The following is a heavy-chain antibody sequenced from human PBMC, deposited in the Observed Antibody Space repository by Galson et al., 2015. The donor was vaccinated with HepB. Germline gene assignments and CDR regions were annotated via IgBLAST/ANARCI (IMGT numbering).Heavy chain of an antibody. CDR3: ARLDNTVSRELLQFHYMDV. V-gene: IGHV3-7*01. D-gene: IGHD1-26*01. J-gene: IGHJ6*03. Sequence: SLRLSCAASGFTFSSYWMSWVRQAPGKGLEWVANIKQDGSEKYYVDSVKGRFTISRDNAKNSLYLQMNSLRADDTAVYYCARLDNTVSRELLQFHYMDVWGKGTTVTVSS. CDR2: IKQDGSEK. CDR1: GFTFSSYW.